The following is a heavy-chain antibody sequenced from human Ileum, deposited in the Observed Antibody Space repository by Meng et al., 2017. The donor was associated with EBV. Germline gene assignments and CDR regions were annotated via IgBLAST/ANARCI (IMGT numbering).Heavy chain of an antibody. V-gene: IGHV4-39*07. CDR3: ARDPAYPRGLFDS. D-gene: IGHD3-10*01. J-gene: IGHJ4*02. CDR1: GDSISNSEHY. Sequence: HLPRQQWGPGLVKPSAPLSLTCSFSGDSISNSEHYWNWIRRSPGKGLEWIASIYRSGSSHFDPSLKSRVSLSLDTSKNQFSLKLSSVTAADTALYYCARDPAYPRGLFDSWGQGILVTVSS. CDR2: IYRSGSS.